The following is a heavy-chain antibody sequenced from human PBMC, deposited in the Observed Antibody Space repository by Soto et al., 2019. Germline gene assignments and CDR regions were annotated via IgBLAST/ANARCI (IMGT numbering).Heavy chain of an antibody. CDR3: ARFSGSYTRGLDY. V-gene: IGHV3-72*01. J-gene: IGHJ4*02. CDR2: SRNKANSYST. Sequence: EVQLVESGGGLVQPGGSLRLSCAASGFTFSDHYMDWVRQAPGKGLEWVGRSRNKANSYSTEYAASVKGRFTISRDESKNSLYVQMNGLKTEDTAVYYCARFSGSYTRGLDYWGQGTLVTVSS. CDR1: GFTFSDHY. D-gene: IGHD1-26*01.